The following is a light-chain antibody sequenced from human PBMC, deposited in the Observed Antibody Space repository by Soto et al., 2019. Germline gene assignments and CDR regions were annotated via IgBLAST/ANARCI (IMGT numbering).Light chain of an antibody. CDR2: LNSDVSH. V-gene: IGLV4-69*01. J-gene: IGLJ1*01. Sequence: QPVLTQSPSASASLGASVKLTCTLSSGHSSYAIAWHQQQPEKGPRYLMKLNSDVSHSKGDGIPDRFSGSSSGAERYLTISSLQSEDEADYYCQTWGTGIHYVFGTGTKLTVL. CDR1: SGHSSYA. CDR3: QTWGTGIHYV.